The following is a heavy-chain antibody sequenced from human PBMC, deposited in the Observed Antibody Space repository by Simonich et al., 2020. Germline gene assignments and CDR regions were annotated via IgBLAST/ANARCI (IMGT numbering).Heavy chain of an antibody. D-gene: IGHD6-13*01. V-gene: IGHV3-9*01. Sequence: EVQLVESGGGLVQPGRSLRLSCAASGFTFDDYAMNWVRQAPGKGLEWGQGIVWNRGSIGYADSVKGRFTISRDNAKNSLYLQMNSLRAEDTALYYCAKDVAAAGTEYFQHWGQGTLVTVSS. J-gene: IGHJ1*01. CDR2: IVWNRGSI. CDR3: AKDVAAAGTEYFQH. CDR1: GFTFDDYA.